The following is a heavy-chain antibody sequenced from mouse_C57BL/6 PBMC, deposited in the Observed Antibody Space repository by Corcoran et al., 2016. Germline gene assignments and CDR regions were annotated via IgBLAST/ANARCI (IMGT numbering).Heavy chain of an antibody. CDR3: ARNPPHYYGSILDY. D-gene: IGHD1-1*01. Sequence: EVQLQQSGPVLVKPGASVKMSCKASGYTFTDYYMNWVKQSHGKSLEWIGVINPYNGGTSYNQKFKGKATLTVDKSSSTAYMELNSLTSEDSAVYYCARNPPHYYGSILDYGGQGTTLTVSS. CDR2: INPYNGGT. CDR1: GYTFTDYY. V-gene: IGHV1-19*01. J-gene: IGHJ2*01.